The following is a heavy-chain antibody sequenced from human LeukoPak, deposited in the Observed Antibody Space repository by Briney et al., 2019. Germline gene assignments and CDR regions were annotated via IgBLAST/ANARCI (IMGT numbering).Heavy chain of an antibody. CDR2: IWSDGSNK. J-gene: IGHJ4*02. D-gene: IGHD6-19*01. CDR3: ARDHSSGWYYFDY. Sequence: GGPLRLSCAASGFTFSSYGMHWVRQAPGKGLEWVAVIWSDGSNKYYADSVKGRFTISRDNSKNTLYLQMNSLRAEDTAVYYCARDHSSGWYYFDYWGQGTLVTVSS. CDR1: GFTFSSYG. V-gene: IGHV3-33*01.